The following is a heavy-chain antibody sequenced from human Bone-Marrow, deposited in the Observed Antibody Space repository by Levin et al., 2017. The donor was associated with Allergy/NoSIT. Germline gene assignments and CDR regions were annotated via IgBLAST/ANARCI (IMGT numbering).Heavy chain of an antibody. CDR1: GGSFSGYY. Sequence: SETLSLTCAVYGGSFSGYYWSWIRQPPEKAPEWIGEINHSGSTNYNPSLKSRVIISVDTSKNQFSLKLTSVTAADTAVYYCASGVLRFLEWMVDVWGQGTTVTVSS. V-gene: IGHV4-34*01. CDR3: ASGVLRFLEWMVDV. J-gene: IGHJ6*02. D-gene: IGHD3-3*01. CDR2: INHSGST.